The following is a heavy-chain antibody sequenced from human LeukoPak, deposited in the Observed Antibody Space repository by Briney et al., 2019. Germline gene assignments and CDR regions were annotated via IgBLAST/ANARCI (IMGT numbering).Heavy chain of an antibody. V-gene: IGHV3-20*04. CDR1: GFTFDDYG. J-gene: IGHJ4*02. CDR3: ARAGVSYGLVVIDY. Sequence: GGSLRLSCAASGFTFDDYGMSWVRQAPGKGLEWVSGINWNGGSTGYADSVKGRFTISRDNAKNSLYLQMNSLRAEDTAVYYCARAGVSYGLVVIDYWGQGTLVTVSS. CDR2: INWNGGST. D-gene: IGHD3-22*01.